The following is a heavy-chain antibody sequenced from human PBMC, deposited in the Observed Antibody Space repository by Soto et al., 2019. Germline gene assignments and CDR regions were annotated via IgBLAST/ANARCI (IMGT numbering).Heavy chain of an antibody. CDR1: GGTFSSYA. CDR3: ARLDVGVGATNRDWFAP. V-gene: IGHV1-69*13. Sequence: VKVSCKASGGTFSSYAISWVRQAPGQGLEWMGGIIPIFGTANYAQKFQGRVTITADESTSTAYMELSSLRSEDTAVYYCARLDVGVGATNRDWFAPWGQGTLVTVSS. J-gene: IGHJ5*02. D-gene: IGHD1-26*01. CDR2: IIPIFGTA.